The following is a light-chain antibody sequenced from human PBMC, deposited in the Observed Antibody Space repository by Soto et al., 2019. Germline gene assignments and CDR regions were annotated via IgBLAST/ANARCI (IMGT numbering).Light chain of an antibody. CDR1: QSVSSS. J-gene: IGKJ1*01. CDR2: DTS. V-gene: IGKV3-15*01. CDR3: QQYIDWPPGT. Sequence: EIVVTQSPATLSVSPGERVTLSCRASQSVSSSLAWYQQRPGQDPMLLIYDTSTGAAGISARFSGSGSGTEFTLTISSLQSEDFAGYYCQQYIDWPPGTFGQGTEVEIK.